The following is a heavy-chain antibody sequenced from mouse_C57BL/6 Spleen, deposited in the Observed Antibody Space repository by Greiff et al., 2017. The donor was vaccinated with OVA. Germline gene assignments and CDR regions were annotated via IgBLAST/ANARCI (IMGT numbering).Heavy chain of an antibody. V-gene: IGHV1-64*01. J-gene: IGHJ4*01. CDR1: GYTFTSYW. D-gene: IGHD1-1*01. CDR2: IHPNSGST. CDR3: ARGNYYGSSPYYYARDY. Sequence: QVQLQQPGAELVKPGASVKLSCKASGYTFTSYWMHWVKQRPGQGLEWIGMIHPNSGSTNYNEKFKSKATLTVDKSSSTAYMQLSSLTSEDSAVYYCARGNYYGSSPYYYARDYWGQGTSVTVSS.